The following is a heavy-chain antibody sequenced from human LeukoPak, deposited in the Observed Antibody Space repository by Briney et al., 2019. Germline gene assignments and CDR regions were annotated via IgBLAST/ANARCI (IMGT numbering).Heavy chain of an antibody. CDR1: GYTFTSYD. D-gene: IGHD5-24*01. Sequence: ASVTVSCKASGYTFTSYDMHWVRQAPGQGLELMGIINPSGGGTSYAQKFQGRVTMTRDTSTSTVYMELSSLRSEDTAVYYCARDGDGYNSPSFDYWGQGTLVTVSS. J-gene: IGHJ4*02. V-gene: IGHV1-46*01. CDR2: INPSGGGT. CDR3: ARDGDGYNSPSFDY.